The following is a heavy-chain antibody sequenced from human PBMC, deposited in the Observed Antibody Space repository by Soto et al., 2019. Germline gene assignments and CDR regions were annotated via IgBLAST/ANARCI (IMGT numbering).Heavy chain of an antibody. V-gene: IGHV1-58*01. CDR1: GFTFSRAA. J-gene: IGHJ4*02. CDR3: AATLDWGSYDFGGYPS. Sequence: GASVKVSCKGSGFTFSRAAVQWVRQARGQGLEWIGWIVVASGKTDYAPNLQERVTITRDMSTTTAYMELNDLSSEDTAVYYCAATLDWGSYDFGGYPSWGQGTLVTVSS. CDR2: IVVASGKT. D-gene: IGHD3-22*01.